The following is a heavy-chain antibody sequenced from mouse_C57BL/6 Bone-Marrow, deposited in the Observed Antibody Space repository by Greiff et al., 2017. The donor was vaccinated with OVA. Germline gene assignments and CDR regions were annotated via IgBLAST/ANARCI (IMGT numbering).Heavy chain of an antibody. CDR1: GYTFTDYN. V-gene: IGHV1-18*01. Sequence: VQLKESGPELVKPGASVKIPCKASGYTFTDYNMDWVKQSHGKSLEWIGDINPNNGGTIYNQKFKGKATLTVDKSSSTAYMELRSLTSEDTAVYYCARPPYYYGSSYWYFDVWGTGTTVTVSS. CDR2: INPNNGGT. CDR3: ARPPYYYGSSYWYFDV. D-gene: IGHD1-1*01. J-gene: IGHJ1*03.